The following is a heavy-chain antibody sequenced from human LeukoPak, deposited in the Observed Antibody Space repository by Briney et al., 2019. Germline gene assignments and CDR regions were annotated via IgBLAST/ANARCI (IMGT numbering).Heavy chain of an antibody. J-gene: IGHJ1*01. D-gene: IGHD4-17*01. CDR1: GGSISSYY. CDR2: IYYSGST. Sequence: SETLSLTCTVSGGSISSYYWSWIRQPPGKGLEWIGYIYYSGSTNYNPSLKSRVTISVDTSKNQFSLKLSSVTAADTAVYYCARVPYGDDEYFQHWGQGTLVTVSS. V-gene: IGHV4-59*01. CDR3: ARVPYGDDEYFQH.